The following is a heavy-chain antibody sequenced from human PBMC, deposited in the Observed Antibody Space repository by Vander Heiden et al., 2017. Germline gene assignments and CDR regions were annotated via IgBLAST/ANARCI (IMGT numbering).Heavy chain of an antibody. CDR3: AREGSLRVNYVGFDY. CDR2: ISYDGSNK. J-gene: IGHJ4*02. D-gene: IGHD4-4*01. Sequence: QVQLVESGGGVVQPGRSLRLSCAASGFTFSSYGMHWVRQAPGKGLEWVAVISYDGSNKYYADSVKGRFTISRDNSKNTLYLQMNSLRAEDTAVYYCAREGSLRVNYVGFDYWGQGTLVTVSS. CDR1: GFTFSSYG. V-gene: IGHV3-30-3*01.